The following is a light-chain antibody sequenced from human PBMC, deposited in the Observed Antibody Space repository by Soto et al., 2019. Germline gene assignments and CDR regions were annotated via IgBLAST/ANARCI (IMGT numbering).Light chain of an antibody. J-gene: IGKJ1*01. CDR2: GAS. Sequence: EIVLTQSPGTLSLSPGERANLACRASQSVSSSYLAWYQQKPGQAPRLLIYGASSRATGIPDRFSGSGSGTDFTLTISRLEPEDFAVYYCPQYGSSPKTFGQGTNVEIK. CDR1: QSVSSSY. CDR3: PQYGSSPKT. V-gene: IGKV3-20*01.